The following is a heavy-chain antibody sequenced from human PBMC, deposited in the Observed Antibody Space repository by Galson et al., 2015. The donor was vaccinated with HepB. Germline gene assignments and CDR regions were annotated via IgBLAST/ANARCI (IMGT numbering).Heavy chain of an antibody. V-gene: IGHV4-34*01. Sequence: SETLSLTCGVYGGSFSDYYWSWIRQPPGRGLEWIGEINHSGSTNYNPSLKSRVTISLDTSKNHFYLNLRSVTAADTAVYYCARAADDSRTYLWSDWGQGTRVIVPS. D-gene: IGHD2-21*01. J-gene: IGHJ4*02. CDR3: ARAADDSRTYLWSD. CDR2: INHSGST. CDR1: GGSFSDYY.